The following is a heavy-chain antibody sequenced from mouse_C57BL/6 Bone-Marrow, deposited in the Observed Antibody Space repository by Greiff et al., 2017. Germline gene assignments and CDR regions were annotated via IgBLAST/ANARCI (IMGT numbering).Heavy chain of an antibody. CDR1: GYTFTSYW. V-gene: IGHV1-64*01. J-gene: IGHJ1*03. CDR3: ARVAYWYFDV. CDR2: IHPNSGST. Sequence: QVQLQQPGAELVKPGASVKLSCKASGYTFTSYWMHWVKQRPGQVLEWIGMIHPNSGSTNYNEKFKSKATLTVDKSSSTAYMQLSSLSSEYSAVYYCARVAYWYFDVWGTGTTVTVSS.